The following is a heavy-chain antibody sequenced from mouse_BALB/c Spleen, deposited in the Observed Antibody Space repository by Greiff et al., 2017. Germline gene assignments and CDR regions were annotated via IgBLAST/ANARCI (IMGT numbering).Heavy chain of an antibody. V-gene: IGHV1-54*01. Sequence: VQLQQSGAELVRPGTSVKVSCKASGYAFTNYLIEWVKQRPGQGLEWIGVINPGSGGTNYNEKFKGKATLTADKSSSTAYMQLSSLTSDDSAVYFCARNGNYVGDYWGQGTTLTVSS. D-gene: IGHD2-1*01. CDR1: GYAFTNYL. CDR3: ARNGNYVGDY. CDR2: INPGSGGT. J-gene: IGHJ2*01.